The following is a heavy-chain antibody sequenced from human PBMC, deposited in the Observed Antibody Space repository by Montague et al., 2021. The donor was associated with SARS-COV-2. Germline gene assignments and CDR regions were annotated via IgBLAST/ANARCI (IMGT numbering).Heavy chain of an antibody. Sequence: SETLSLTCAVYDGSFSDYSWTWIRQPPGKGLEWIGEINHRESTNYNPSLKSRVTISVDTFKNQFSLKMTSVTAADTAVYYCARGRQHINMVVVVVTGGEYYFDFWGQGTLVAVSS. J-gene: IGHJ4*02. V-gene: IGHV4-34*01. CDR3: ARGRQHINMVVVVVTGGEYYFDF. CDR2: INHREST. CDR1: DGSFSDYS. D-gene: IGHD3-22*01.